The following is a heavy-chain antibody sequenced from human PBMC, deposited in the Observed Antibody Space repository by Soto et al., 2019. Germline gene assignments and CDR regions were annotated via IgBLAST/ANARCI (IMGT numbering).Heavy chain of an antibody. J-gene: IGHJ6*02. Sequence: PSETLSLTCTVSGGSISSISNHYCSWIRLPPGKGLEWIGYISNSGYTSYNPSLKSRVIISVDTSKNQFSLSLTSVTAADTAVYYCATQGFGILHGLVDVWGQGTTVTAP. D-gene: IGHD3-10*01. V-gene: IGHV4-61*05. CDR3: ATQGFGILHGLVDV. CDR2: ISNSGYT. CDR1: GGSISSISNHY.